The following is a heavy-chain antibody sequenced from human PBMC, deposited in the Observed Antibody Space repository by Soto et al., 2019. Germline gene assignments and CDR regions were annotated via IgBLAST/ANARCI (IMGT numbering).Heavy chain of an antibody. V-gene: IGHV3-30-3*01. J-gene: IGHJ3*02. CDR2: ISYDGSNK. Sequence: GGSLRLSCAASGFTFSSYAMHWVRQDPGKGLERVAVISYDGSNKYYADSVKGRFTISRDNSKNTLYLQMNSLRAEDTAVYYCARDGKLERAKLHLGVGAFDIWGQGTMVTVSS. D-gene: IGHD1-1*01. CDR3: ARDGKLERAKLHLGVGAFDI. CDR1: GFTFSSYA.